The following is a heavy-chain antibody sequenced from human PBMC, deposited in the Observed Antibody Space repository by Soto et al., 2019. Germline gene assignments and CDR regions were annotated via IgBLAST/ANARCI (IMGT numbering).Heavy chain of an antibody. CDR1: GFTFSSYG. J-gene: IGHJ2*01. V-gene: IGHV3-30*03. D-gene: IGHD3-3*01. CDR2: ISYDGSNK. Sequence: QVQLVESGGGVVQPGRSLRLSCAASGFTFSSYGMHWVRQAPGKGLEWVAVISYDGSNKYYADSVKGRFTISRDNSKNTLYLKMTGLRDEAMAVYYCGRGSFFSYALYWYFDLWGSGPLVTVSS. CDR3: GRGSFFSYALYWYFDL.